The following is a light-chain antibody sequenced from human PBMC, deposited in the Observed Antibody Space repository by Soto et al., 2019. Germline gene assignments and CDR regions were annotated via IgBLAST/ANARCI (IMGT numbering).Light chain of an antibody. J-gene: IGLJ1*01. CDR3: SSYKSTTTTPPLA. CDR1: SSDIGSYNF. V-gene: IGLV2-14*01. Sequence: QSVLTQPASVSGSPGQSITISCTGTSSDIGSYNFVSWYQHHPGKAPKLLIYEVSYRPSGISDRFSGSKSANTASLTISGLQAEDEAYYFCSSYKSTTTTPPLAFGSGTKVTVL. CDR2: EVS.